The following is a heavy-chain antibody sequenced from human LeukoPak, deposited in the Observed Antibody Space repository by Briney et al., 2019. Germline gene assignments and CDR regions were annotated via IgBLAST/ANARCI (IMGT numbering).Heavy chain of an antibody. CDR3: AKTRNCGGDCYGQFDY. V-gene: IGHV5-51*01. CDR2: IYPSDSGT. J-gene: IGHJ4*02. Sequence: GESLKISCKTSGYSFTDYWIGWVRQMPGKGLEWMGFIYPSDSGTRYSPSFQGQVTISADKSISTAYLQWSSLKASDTAMYYCAKTRNCGGDCYGQFDYWGQGTLVTVSS. D-gene: IGHD2-21*02. CDR1: GYSFTDYW.